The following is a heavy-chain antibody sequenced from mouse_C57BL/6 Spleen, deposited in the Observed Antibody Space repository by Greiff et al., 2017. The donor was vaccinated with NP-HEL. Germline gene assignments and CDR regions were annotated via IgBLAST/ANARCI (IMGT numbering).Heavy chain of an antibody. J-gene: IGHJ1*03. Sequence: KLMESGGGLLKPGGSLKLSCAASGFTFSSYAMSWVRQTPEKRLEWVATISDGGSYTYYPDNVKGRFTISRDNAKNNLYLQMRHLKSEDTAMDYCARDGYYRYWYFDVWGTGTTVTVSS. D-gene: IGHD2-3*01. CDR3: ARDGYYRYWYFDV. CDR2: ISDGGSYT. V-gene: IGHV5-4*03. CDR1: GFTFSSYA.